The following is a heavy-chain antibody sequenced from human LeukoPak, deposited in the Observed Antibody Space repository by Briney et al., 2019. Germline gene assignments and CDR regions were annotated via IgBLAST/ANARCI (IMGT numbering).Heavy chain of an antibody. CDR3: ARDGDYGAYYYYMDV. D-gene: IGHD4-17*01. CDR1: GGSISSYY. J-gene: IGHJ6*03. CDR2: IYYSGST. Sequence: SETLSLTCTVSGGSISSYYWSWIRQPPGKGLEWIGYIYYSGSTNYNPSLKSRVTISVDTSKNQFSLKLSSVTAADTAVYYCARDGDYGAYYYYMDVWGKGTTVTVSS. V-gene: IGHV4-59*01.